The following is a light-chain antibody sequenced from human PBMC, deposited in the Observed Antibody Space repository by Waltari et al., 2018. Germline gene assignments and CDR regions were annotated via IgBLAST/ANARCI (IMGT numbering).Light chain of an antibody. CDR1: IWGDKY. V-gene: IGLV3-1*01. CDR3: QAWDTSGVV. CDR2: QDT. Sequence: SSELTQPPSVSVSPGQTASSNCSGDIWGDKYACWYQQKAGQSPVLVIYQDTKRPSGIPERFSGSNSGNTATLTISGTQTMDEADYYCQAWDTSGVVFGGGTKLTVL. J-gene: IGLJ2*01.